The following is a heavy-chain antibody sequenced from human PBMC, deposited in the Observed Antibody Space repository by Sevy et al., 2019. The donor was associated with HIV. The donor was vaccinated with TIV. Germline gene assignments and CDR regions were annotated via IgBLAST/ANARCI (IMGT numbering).Heavy chain of an antibody. J-gene: IGHJ6*03. CDR1: GFTFSSYA. V-gene: IGHV3-23*01. CDR2: ISGSGGSP. D-gene: IGHD3-16*02. CDR3: AKLPAYDYVWGSYRYTGGYYYEMDV. Sequence: GGSLRLSCAASGFTFSSYAMRWVRQAPGKGLEWVSAISGSGGSPYYADSVKGRFTISRDNTKKTLYLQMNSLRAEDTAVYYCAKLPAYDYVWGSYRYTGGYYYEMDVWGKGTTDTVSS.